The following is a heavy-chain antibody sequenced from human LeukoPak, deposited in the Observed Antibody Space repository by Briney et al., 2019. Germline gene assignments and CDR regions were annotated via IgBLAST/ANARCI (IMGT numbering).Heavy chain of an antibody. CDR1: GFTFSSYW. CDR2: INSDGSST. CDR3: ARAPRFNSYFDY. J-gene: IGHJ4*02. V-gene: IGHV3-74*01. D-gene: IGHD2/OR15-2a*01. Sequence: PGGSLRLSCAASGFTFSSYWMHWVRQAPGKGLVWVSRINSDGSSTNYADSVQGRFTISRDNAKNTLYLRMNSLRAEDTAVYYCARAPRFNSYFDYWGQRTLVTVSS.